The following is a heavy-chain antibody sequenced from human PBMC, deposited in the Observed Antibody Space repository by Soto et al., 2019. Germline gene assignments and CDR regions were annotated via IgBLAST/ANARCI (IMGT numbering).Heavy chain of an antibody. CDR2: IYSDGDT. Sequence: EVQLVESGGGLVQPGGSLRLSCATSGFIVSRNYMSWVRQAPGKGLEWVSIIYSDGDTYYADSVKGRFTISRDNSEDTFYLQMNRLRAEDTAVYYCARVQVPPRTTWKVFDFWGQGTLVTVSS. CDR3: ARVQVPPRTTWKVFDF. D-gene: IGHD1-1*01. CDR1: GFIVSRNY. V-gene: IGHV3-66*01. J-gene: IGHJ4*02.